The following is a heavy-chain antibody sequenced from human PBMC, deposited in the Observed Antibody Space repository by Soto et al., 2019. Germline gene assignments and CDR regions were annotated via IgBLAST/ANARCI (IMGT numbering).Heavy chain of an antibody. V-gene: IGHV1-69*13. D-gene: IGHD6-19*01. CDR2: IIPIFGTA. CDR3: ARGIHGAGRGYFDY. J-gene: IGHJ4*02. Sequence: SVEVSGKASGGTFSSYAISWVRQAPGQGLEWMGGIIPIFGTANYAQKFQGRVTITADESTSTAYMELSSLRSEDTAVYYCARGIHGAGRGYFDYWGQGTLVTVSS. CDR1: GGTFSSYA.